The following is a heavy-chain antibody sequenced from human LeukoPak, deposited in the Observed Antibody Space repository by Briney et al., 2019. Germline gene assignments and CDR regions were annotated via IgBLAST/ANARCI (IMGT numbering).Heavy chain of an antibody. D-gene: IGHD1-26*01. Sequence: GGSLRLSWPASGFTIGSYWMNWVRQAPGKGLVWFSRIKSDGSSTYYADSVMGRFTISRDNAKNTLYLQMNGLRAEDTAVYYCAKMVGITTQSDYWGQGTLVTVSS. CDR2: IKSDGSST. CDR1: GFTIGSYW. V-gene: IGHV3-74*01. CDR3: AKMVGITTQSDY. J-gene: IGHJ4*02.